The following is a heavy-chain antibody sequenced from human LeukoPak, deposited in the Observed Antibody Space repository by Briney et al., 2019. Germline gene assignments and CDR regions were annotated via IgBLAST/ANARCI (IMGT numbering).Heavy chain of an antibody. CDR1: GFTFSTYG. CDR3: AKDGDTVSGTYYFDMDV. V-gene: IGHV3-30*02. D-gene: IGHD1-26*01. CDR2: IRYDAINK. J-gene: IGHJ6*03. Sequence: PGGSLRLSCAASGFTFSTYGMHWVRQAPGKGLEWVAFIRYDAINKYYADSVKGRFVISRDNSRNTLYLQMNSLRAEDTALYYCAKDGDTVSGTYYFDMDVWGKGTTVTISS.